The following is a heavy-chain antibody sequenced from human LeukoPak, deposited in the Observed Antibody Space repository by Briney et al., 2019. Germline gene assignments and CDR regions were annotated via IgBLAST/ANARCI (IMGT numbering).Heavy chain of an antibody. CDR2: FSITGST. V-gene: IGHV4-61*02. Sequence: PPQTLSLTCTVSGDSISSGTYYWSCMRPPAGRGLEWIVRFSITGSTDYNPSLKSRGTISVDTSKNQFSLRLTSVTAADTAVYYCVRGFDPWGQGTLVTVSS. CDR3: VRGFDP. CDR1: GDSISSGTYY. J-gene: IGHJ5*02.